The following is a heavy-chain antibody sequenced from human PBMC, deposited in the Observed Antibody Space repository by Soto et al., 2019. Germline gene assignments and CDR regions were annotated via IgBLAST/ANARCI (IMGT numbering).Heavy chain of an antibody. CDR3: ASRSSGWYFDY. Sequence: EVQLLESGGGLVQPGGSLRLSCAASGFTFSSYAMNWVRQAPGKGLEWVSVISGSGGSTYYADSVKGRFTISRDNSKITVYLQMNSRRAEDTAVDYCASRSSGWYFDYWGQGTLVTVSS. J-gene: IGHJ4*02. CDR1: GFTFSSYA. CDR2: ISGSGGST. V-gene: IGHV3-23*01. D-gene: IGHD6-19*01.